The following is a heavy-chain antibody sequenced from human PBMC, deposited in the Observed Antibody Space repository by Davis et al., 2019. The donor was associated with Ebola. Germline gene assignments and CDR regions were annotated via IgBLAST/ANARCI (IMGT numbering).Heavy chain of an antibody. Sequence: PSETLSLTCAVYGGSFSGYYWSWIRQPPGKGLEWIGEINHSGSTNYNPSLKSRVTISVDTSKNQFSLKLSSVTAADTAVYYCARITPRGGDRWGQGTLVTVSS. J-gene: IGHJ5*02. CDR2: INHSGST. CDR1: GGSFSGYY. V-gene: IGHV4-34*01. D-gene: IGHD2-15*01. CDR3: ARITPRGGDR.